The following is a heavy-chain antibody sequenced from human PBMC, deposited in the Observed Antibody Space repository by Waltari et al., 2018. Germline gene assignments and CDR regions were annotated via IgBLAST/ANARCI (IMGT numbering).Heavy chain of an antibody. CDR3: AKESPSRVGGMILYYMDV. V-gene: IGHV3-48*01. J-gene: IGHJ6*03. CDR2: ISSSSSTL. D-gene: IGHD3-16*01. Sequence: EVQLVESGGGLVQPGGSLRLSCAASGFTFSSYSMNWVRQAPGKGLEWVSYISSSSSTLYYAASVKGRFTISRDNAKNTLYLQMNSLRAEDTAVYYCAKESPSRVGGMILYYMDVWGKGTTVTVSS. CDR1: GFTFSSYS.